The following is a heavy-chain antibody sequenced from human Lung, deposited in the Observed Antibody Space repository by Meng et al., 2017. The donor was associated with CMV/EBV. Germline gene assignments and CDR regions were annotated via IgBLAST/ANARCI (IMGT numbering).Heavy chain of an antibody. CDR2: IKEDGSGQ. CDR3: VRYANSHYGMAV. CDR1: GFTFTTFW. J-gene: IGHJ6*02. D-gene: IGHD2-21*01. V-gene: IGHV3-7*01. Sequence: ESXKISXAASGFTFTTFWMTWVRQAPGKGLEWVANIKEDGSGQWYVDSVKGRFTISRDNAKQSVYLQMDSLRAEDTAVYYCVRYANSHYGMAVWGQGTTVTVAS.